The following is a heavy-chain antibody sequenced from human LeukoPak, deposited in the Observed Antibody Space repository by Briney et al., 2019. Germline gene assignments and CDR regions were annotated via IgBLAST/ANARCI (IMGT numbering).Heavy chain of an antibody. CDR3: ARETAGDYDFWSGPNWFDP. J-gene: IGHJ5*02. Sequence: PGGSLRLSCAASGFTVSSNYMSWVRQAPGKGLERVSVIYSGGSTYYADSVKGRFTVSRDNSKDTLYLQMNSLRVEDTAVYYCARETAGDYDFWSGPNWFDPWGQGTLVTVSS. D-gene: IGHD3-3*01. V-gene: IGHV3-53*01. CDR1: GFTVSSNY. CDR2: IYSGGST.